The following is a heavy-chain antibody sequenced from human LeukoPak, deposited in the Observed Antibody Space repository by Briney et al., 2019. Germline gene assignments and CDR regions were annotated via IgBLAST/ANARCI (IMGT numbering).Heavy chain of an antibody. CDR2: IDAGGGDT. J-gene: IGHJ6*02. CDR3: AKAGYCSSTSCYYYYYGMDV. CDR1: GFSFSTYA. Sequence: PGGSLRLSCAASGFSFSTYAMTWVRQAPGKGLEWVASIDAGGGDTYHSDSVKGRFTISRDNSMNTLYLQMDSLRAEDTAVYYCAKAGYCSSTSCYYYYYGMDVWGQGTTVTVSS. V-gene: IGHV3-23*01. D-gene: IGHD2-2*01.